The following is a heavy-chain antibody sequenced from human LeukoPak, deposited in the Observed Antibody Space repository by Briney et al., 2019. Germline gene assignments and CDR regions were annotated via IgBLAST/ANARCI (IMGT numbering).Heavy chain of an antibody. V-gene: IGHV4-59*11. D-gene: IGHD2-15*01. J-gene: IGHJ4*02. CDR1: GDSISSHY. CDR3: AKGYCNGGSCYAYSFDY. Sequence: PSETLSLTCTVSGDSISSHYWSWIRQSPGKGLEWIGYIYYSGSTNYNPSLKSRVTISVDTSKNHLSLKLSSVTAADTAVYYCAKGYCNGGSCYAYSFDYWGQGTLVTVSS. CDR2: IYYSGST.